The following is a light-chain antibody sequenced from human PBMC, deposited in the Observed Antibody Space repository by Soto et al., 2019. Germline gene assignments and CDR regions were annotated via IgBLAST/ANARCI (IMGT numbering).Light chain of an antibody. Sequence: DIQMTQSPSTLSASVGDRVNITCRASQSVGRWLAWYQQKPGKAPKLLVFSASRLDSGAPSRFSGSGSGTDFTLTIISLQPDDFASYHCQKYNSLSTFGQGTKLEI. V-gene: IGKV1-5*03. CDR1: QSVGRW. CDR3: QKYNSLST. J-gene: IGKJ2*01. CDR2: SAS.